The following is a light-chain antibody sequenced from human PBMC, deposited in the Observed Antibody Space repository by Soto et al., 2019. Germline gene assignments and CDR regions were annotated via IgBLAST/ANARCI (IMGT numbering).Light chain of an antibody. J-gene: IGKJ4*01. Sequence: EIVLTQSPGTLSLSPGERATLSCRASQSVSSSYLSWYRQTPGQAPRLLIYGASTRATGIPDRFSGSGSGTDFTLTISRLEPEDFEVYYCQQYSSSPLTFGGGTKVEIE. CDR2: GAS. CDR3: QQYSSSPLT. CDR1: QSVSSSY. V-gene: IGKV3-20*01.